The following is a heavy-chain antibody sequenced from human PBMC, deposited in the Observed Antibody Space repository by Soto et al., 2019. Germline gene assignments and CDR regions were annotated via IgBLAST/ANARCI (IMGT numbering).Heavy chain of an antibody. Sequence: GESLKISCKGSGYSFINYWINWVRQMPDKGLEWMGRIDPRDSYTNYSPSFQGHVTISIGKSINTAYLQWSSLKASDTAIYYCVGQYMVAARNSPYYLDLWGQGILVTVSS. D-gene: IGHD2-15*01. CDR2: IDPRDSYT. J-gene: IGHJ4*02. CDR1: GYSFINYW. CDR3: VGQYMVAARNSPYYLDL. V-gene: IGHV5-10-1*01.